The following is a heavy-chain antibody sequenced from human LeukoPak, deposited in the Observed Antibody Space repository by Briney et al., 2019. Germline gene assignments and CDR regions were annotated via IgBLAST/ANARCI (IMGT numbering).Heavy chain of an antibody. Sequence: SETLSLTCAVSGGSISSSNWWSWVRQPPGKGLEWIGEIYHSGSTNYNPSLKSRVTISVATSKNQFSLKLSSVTAADTAVYYCARDRGSGWYYFDYWGQGTLVTVSS. CDR2: IYHSGST. CDR3: ARDRGSGWYYFDY. V-gene: IGHV4-4*02. D-gene: IGHD6-19*01. J-gene: IGHJ4*02. CDR1: GGSISSSNW.